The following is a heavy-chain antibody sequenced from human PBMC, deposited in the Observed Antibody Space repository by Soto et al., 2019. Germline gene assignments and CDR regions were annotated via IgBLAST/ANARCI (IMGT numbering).Heavy chain of an antibody. Sequence: VAVKVSFQASGYTFTRFAIHWLRQAPGQSLVWMGWINGGNDNTRYSQKFQGRVTITMDTSANKVYMEVNVVRPEDTAVYYCARERDQIDDDCGLDFWGQGTRVTVSS. CDR3: ARERDQIDDDCGLDF. CDR1: GYTFTRFA. D-gene: IGHD2-21*01. V-gene: IGHV1-3*01. J-gene: IGHJ4*02. CDR2: INGGNDNT.